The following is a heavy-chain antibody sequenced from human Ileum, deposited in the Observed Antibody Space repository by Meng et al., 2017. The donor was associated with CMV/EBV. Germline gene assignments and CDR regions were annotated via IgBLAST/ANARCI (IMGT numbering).Heavy chain of an antibody. CDR1: GLTFDTYW. Sequence: GGSLRPSCVVSGLTFDTYWMYWVRQAPGRGLEWVSITYPGAATYFKDSVKGRFTASIDNSKNTIDLQMNNLGPEDAALYYCARSTVVNVGEYWGRGSLVTVSS. CDR3: ARSTVVNVGEY. CDR2: TYPGAAT. J-gene: IGHJ4*02. V-gene: IGHV3-66*02. D-gene: IGHD4-23*01.